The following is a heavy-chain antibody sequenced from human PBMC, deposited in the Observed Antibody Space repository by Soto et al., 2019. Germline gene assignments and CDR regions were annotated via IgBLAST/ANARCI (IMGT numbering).Heavy chain of an antibody. CDR2: IDPSDSQT. Sequence: GESLKISCKGSGYSFAGYWITWVRQKPGKGLEWMGRIDPSDSQTYYSPSFRGHVTISVTKSITTVFLQWSSLRASDTAMYYCARQIYDSDTGPNFQYYFDSWCQGTPVTVSS. D-gene: IGHD3-22*01. CDR3: ARQIYDSDTGPNFQYYFDS. V-gene: IGHV5-10-1*01. J-gene: IGHJ4*02. CDR1: GYSFAGYW.